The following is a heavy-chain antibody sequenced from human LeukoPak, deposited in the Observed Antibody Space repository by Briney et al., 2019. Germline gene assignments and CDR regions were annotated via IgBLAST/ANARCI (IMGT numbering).Heavy chain of an antibody. CDR3: ARDRLGFIYYMDV. CDR1: GFTFDDYA. V-gene: IGHV3-9*01. D-gene: IGHD3-16*01. CDR2: ISWNSGSI. Sequence: PGRSLRLSCAASGFTFDDYAMHWVRQAPGKGLEWVSGISWNSGSIGYADSVKGRFTISRDNAKNSLYLQMNSLRAEDTAVYYCARDRLGFIYYMDVWGKGTTVTVSS. J-gene: IGHJ6*03.